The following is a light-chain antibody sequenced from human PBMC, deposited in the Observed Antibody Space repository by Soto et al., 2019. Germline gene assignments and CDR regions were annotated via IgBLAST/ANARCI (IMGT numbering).Light chain of an antibody. Sequence: DIQMTQSPSSLSASVGDRVTITCRASQNIDSSLNWYQQRPGKAPKLLIHDASSLQSGVPSRFSGSGSATDFALTINSLQPEDFATIYGQQTYSTPWTFGQGTKVEIK. CDR3: QQTYSTPWT. V-gene: IGKV1-39*01. CDR1: QNIDSS. CDR2: DAS. J-gene: IGKJ1*01.